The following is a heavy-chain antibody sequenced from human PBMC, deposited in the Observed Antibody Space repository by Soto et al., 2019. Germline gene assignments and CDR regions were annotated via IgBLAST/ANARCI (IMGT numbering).Heavy chain of an antibody. D-gene: IGHD4-17*01. CDR1: GGTFSSYA. CDR3: ARSREQTYGNYYYYYGMDV. Sequence: SVKVSCKASGGTFSSYAISWVRQAPGQGLEWMGGIIPIFGTANYAQKFQGRVTITADESTSTAYMELSSLRSEDTAVYYCARSREQTYGNYYYYYGMDVWGQGTTVTVSS. V-gene: IGHV1-69*13. J-gene: IGHJ6*02. CDR2: IIPIFGTA.